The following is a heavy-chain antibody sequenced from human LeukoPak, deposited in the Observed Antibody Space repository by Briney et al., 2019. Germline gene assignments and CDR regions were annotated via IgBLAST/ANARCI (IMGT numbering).Heavy chain of an antibody. CDR3: ARHLGRRGGDY. CDR1: GGSISSGDYY. V-gene: IGHV4-30-4*01. Sequence: SETLSLTCTVSGGSISSGDYYWNWIRQPPGKGLEWIGYIYYSGTTYYNPSLKSRVTISLDTSKDQFSLKLTSVTAADTAVYYCARHLGRRGGDYWGQGTLVTVSS. D-gene: IGHD3-10*01. CDR2: IYYSGTT. J-gene: IGHJ4*02.